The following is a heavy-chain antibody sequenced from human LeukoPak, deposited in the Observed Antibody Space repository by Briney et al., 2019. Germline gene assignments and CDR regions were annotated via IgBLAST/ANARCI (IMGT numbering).Heavy chain of an antibody. J-gene: IGHJ4*02. CDR1: GFTFSTYG. Sequence: GGSLRLSCAASGFTFSTYGMHWVRQAPGKGLEWVALIWSLGSDKYYVDSVRGRFTISRDNSKNTLYLQMNSLRPEDTAVYYCATDLAFCSGGACAYWGQGTLVTVSS. CDR2: IWSLGSDK. D-gene: IGHD2-15*01. CDR3: ATDLAFCSGGACAY. V-gene: IGHV3-30*02.